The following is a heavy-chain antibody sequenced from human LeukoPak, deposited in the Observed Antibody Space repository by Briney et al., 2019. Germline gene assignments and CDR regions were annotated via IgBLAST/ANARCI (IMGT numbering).Heavy chain of an antibody. D-gene: IGHD3-10*01. CDR3: AKDRTYYYGSGSYPAGDY. CDR2: ISGSGGST. Sequence: PGGSLRLSCAASGFTFSSYAMSWVRQAPGKGLEWVSAISGSGGSTYYADSVKGRFTISRDNSKNTLYLQMDGLRAEDTAVYYCAKDRTYYYGSGSYPAGDYWGQGTLVTVSS. V-gene: IGHV3-23*01. CDR1: GFTFSSYA. J-gene: IGHJ4*02.